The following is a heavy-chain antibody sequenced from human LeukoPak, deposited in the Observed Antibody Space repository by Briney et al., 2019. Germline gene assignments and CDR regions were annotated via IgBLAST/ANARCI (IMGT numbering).Heavy chain of an antibody. D-gene: IGHD5-18*01. CDR3: ARDLSYEIDY. J-gene: IGHJ4*02. CDR1: GGTFSSYA. V-gene: IGHV1-69*05. Sequence: GASLKVSCKASGGTFSSYAISWVRQAPGQGLEWMGRIIPIFGTANYAQKFQGRVTITTDESTSTAYMELSSLRSEDTAVYYCARDLSYEIDYWGQGTLVTVSS. CDR2: IIPIFGTA.